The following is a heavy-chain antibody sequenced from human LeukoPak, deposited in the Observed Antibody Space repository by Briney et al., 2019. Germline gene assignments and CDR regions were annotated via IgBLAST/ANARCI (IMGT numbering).Heavy chain of an antibody. CDR2: INPNSGGT. CDR3: ASLGPYCSSTSCYRFGPYYYYMDV. Sequence: ASVKVSCKASGYTFTGYYMHWVRQAPGQGLEWMGRINPNSGGTNYAQKFQGRVTMTRDTSISTAYMDLSRLRSDDTAVYYCASLGPYCSSTSCYRFGPYYYYMDVWGKGTTVTVSS. CDR1: GYTFTGYY. D-gene: IGHD2-2*02. V-gene: IGHV1-2*06. J-gene: IGHJ6*03.